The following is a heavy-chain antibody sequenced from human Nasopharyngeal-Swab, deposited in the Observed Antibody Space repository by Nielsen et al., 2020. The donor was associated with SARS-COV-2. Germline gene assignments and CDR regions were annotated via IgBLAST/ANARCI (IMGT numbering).Heavy chain of an antibody. Sequence: GGSLRLSCAASGFTVSSSYMSWVRQAPGKGLEWVSVIYSGGSTYYADSVKGRFTISRDNSKNTLYLQMDSLRAEDTAVYYCARHGVVVNARDDYWGQGTLVTVSS. CDR3: ARHGVVVNARDDY. D-gene: IGHD3-16*01. V-gene: IGHV3-66*04. CDR1: GFTVSSSY. CDR2: IYSGGST. J-gene: IGHJ4*02.